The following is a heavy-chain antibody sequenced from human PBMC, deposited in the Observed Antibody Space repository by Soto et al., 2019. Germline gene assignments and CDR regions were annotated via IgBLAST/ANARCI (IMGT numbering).Heavy chain of an antibody. Sequence: QVQLQESGPGLVKPSETLSLTCTVSGGSISSYYWSWIRQPPGKGLEWIGYIYYSGSTNYNPSLKSRVTISVDTSKNQFSLKLSSVTAADTAVYYCARELGQWLAPRGFDPWGQGTLVTVSS. J-gene: IGHJ5*02. CDR1: GGSISSYY. V-gene: IGHV4-59*01. CDR2: IYYSGST. D-gene: IGHD6-19*01. CDR3: ARELGQWLAPRGFDP.